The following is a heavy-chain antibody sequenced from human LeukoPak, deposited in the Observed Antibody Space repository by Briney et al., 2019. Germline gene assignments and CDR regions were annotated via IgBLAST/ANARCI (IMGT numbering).Heavy chain of an antibody. CDR1: GFTFSSFW. Sequence: GGSLRLSCAASGFTFSSFWIDLGRQGSGEGPEWVAKIKRNGSVQHYVDPVKGRFTISRDNAKNSLSLQMNSLRAEDTAVYYCARDASPGDSSAWLDAFDIWGHGTMVTVSS. D-gene: IGHD6-19*01. CDR3: ARDASPGDSSAWLDAFDI. CDR2: IKRNGSVQ. V-gene: IGHV3-7*01. J-gene: IGHJ3*02.